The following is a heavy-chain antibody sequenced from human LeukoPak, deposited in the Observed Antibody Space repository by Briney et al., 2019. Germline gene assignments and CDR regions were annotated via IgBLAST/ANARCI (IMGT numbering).Heavy chain of an antibody. CDR1: GFTFRNYD. D-gene: IGHD6-19*01. CDR3: AKDNWLPSSPAVAGLGD. CDR2: IRRDGSDR. Sequence: QTWGNLTLSSIPSGFTFRNYDMHWVRQAPGKGLEGVAFIRRDGSDRFHADSVKGRFTISRDNSRNTLYLQMNSLTVEDTAVYYCAKDNWLPSSPAVAGLGDWNQGTLVTVSS. J-gene: IGHJ4*02. V-gene: IGHV3-30*02.